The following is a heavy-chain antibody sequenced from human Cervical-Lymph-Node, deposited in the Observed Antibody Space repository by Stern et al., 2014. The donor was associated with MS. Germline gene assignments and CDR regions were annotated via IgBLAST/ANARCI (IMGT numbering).Heavy chain of an antibody. D-gene: IGHD5-24*01. CDR1: GYRFTSYG. J-gene: IGHJ4*02. V-gene: IGHV7-4-1*02. Sequence: MQLVESGSELKKPGASVKVSCTGHGYRFTSYGMNWVRQAPGQGLEWMGRINTNTGNPTYAQDFTGRFVFSLDTSVSTAYLEITSLKAEDTAVYYCLSDYNWGQGTLVTVSS. CDR2: INTNTGNP. CDR3: LSDYN.